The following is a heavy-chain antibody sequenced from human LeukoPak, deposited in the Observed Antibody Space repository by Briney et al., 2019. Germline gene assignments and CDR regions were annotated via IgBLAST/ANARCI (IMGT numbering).Heavy chain of an antibody. V-gene: IGHV3-23*01. CDR2: IGSADKT. D-gene: IGHD5-24*01. J-gene: IGHJ4*02. CDR1: GFDFSIHA. CDR3: AAINIAQLPIRVY. Sequence: GGSLRLSCEASGFDFSIHAMSWVRQAPGKGLEWVSTIGSADKTYYADSVKGRFTISRDDSKNTLYLQMSSLRVEDTAVYYCAAINIAQLPIRVYWGQGTLVTVSS.